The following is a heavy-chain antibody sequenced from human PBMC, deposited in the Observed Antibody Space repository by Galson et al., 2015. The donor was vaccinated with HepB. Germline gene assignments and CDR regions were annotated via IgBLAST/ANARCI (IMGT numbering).Heavy chain of an antibody. V-gene: IGHV4-61*02. CDR1: GGSISSGSYY. D-gene: IGHD5/OR15-5a*01. J-gene: IGHJ6*02. CDR3: ATSWASTEGYYYYGMDV. Sequence: LSLTCTVSGGSISSGSYYWSWIRQPAGKGLEWIGRIYTSGSTNYNPSLKSRVTISVDTSKNQFSLKLSSVTAADTAVYYCATSWASTEGYYYYGMDVWGQGTTVTVSS. CDR2: IYTSGST.